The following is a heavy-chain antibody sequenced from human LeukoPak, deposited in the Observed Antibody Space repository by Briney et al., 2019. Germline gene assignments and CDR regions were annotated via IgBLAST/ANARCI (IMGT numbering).Heavy chain of an antibody. J-gene: IGHJ2*01. V-gene: IGHV3-74*01. CDR3: ARGGYWNWYFEL. D-gene: IGHD3-22*01. CDR1: GFTFSSYW. Sequence: TGGSLRLSCAASGFTFSSYWMHWVRQVPGNGLMWVSRIKNDGTTTDFADSVKGRFSISRDNAKNTVSLQMNSLRVGDTAIYYCARGGYWNWYFELWGRGTLVTVSS. CDR2: IKNDGTTT.